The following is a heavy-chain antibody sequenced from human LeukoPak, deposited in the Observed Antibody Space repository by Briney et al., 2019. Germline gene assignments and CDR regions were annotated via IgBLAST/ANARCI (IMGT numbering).Heavy chain of an antibody. D-gene: IGHD6-13*01. CDR2: INHSGST. Sequence: SETLSLTCAVYGGSFSGYYWSWIRQPPGKGLEWIGEINHSGSTIYNPSLKSRVTISVDTSKNQFSLKLSSVTAADTAVYYCASIAAAGTYFDLWGRGTLVTVSS. CDR1: GGSFSGYY. V-gene: IGHV4-34*01. J-gene: IGHJ2*01. CDR3: ASIAAAGTYFDL.